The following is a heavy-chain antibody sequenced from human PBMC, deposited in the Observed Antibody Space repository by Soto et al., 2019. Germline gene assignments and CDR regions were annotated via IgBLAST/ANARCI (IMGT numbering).Heavy chain of an antibody. D-gene: IGHD3-9*01. J-gene: IGHJ6*03. CDR2: INPNSGGT. CDR1: GYTFTGYY. CDR3: ARAGSGILTGYSTAPHYYYMDV. Sequence: ASVKVSCKASGYTFTGYYMHWVRQAPGQGLEWMGWINPNSGGTNYAQKFQGWVTMTRDTSISTAYMELSRLRSDDTAVYYCARAGSGILTGYSTAPHYYYMDVWGKGTTVTVSS. V-gene: IGHV1-2*04.